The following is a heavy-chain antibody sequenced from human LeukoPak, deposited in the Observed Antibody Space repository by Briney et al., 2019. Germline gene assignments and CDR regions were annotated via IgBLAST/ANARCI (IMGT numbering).Heavy chain of an antibody. D-gene: IGHD4-17*01. CDR3: AKDLPPLGFMTTVTARGFDY. J-gene: IGHJ4*02. CDR1: GFTFSSYA. V-gene: IGHV3-23*01. Sequence: GGSLRHSCAASGFTFSSYAMSWVRQAPGKGLEWVSAISGSGGSTYYADSVKGRFTISRHNTTNTLYLQTNSLRAEPTAVYYCAKDLPPLGFMTTVTARGFDYWGQGTLVTVSS. CDR2: ISGSGGST.